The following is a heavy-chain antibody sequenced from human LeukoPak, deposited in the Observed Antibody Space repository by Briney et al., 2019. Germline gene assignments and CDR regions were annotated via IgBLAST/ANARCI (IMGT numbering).Heavy chain of an antibody. V-gene: IGHV3-33*01. J-gene: IGHJ4*02. Sequence: PGGSLRLSCAASGFTFSNYGMHWVRQAPGKGLEWVAVIWHDGSDKYYTESVKGRFTISKDNSKNTLHLHMDSLRAEDAAVYYCARLTSDWFFDFWGQGTLVTVSS. CDR2: IWHDGSDK. D-gene: IGHD3-9*01. CDR3: ARLTSDWFFDF. CDR1: GFTFSNYG.